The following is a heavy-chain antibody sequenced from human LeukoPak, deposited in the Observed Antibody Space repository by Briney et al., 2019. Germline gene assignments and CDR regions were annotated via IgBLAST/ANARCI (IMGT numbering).Heavy chain of an antibody. D-gene: IGHD6-6*01. Sequence: PSETLSLTCAVYGGSFSGYYWSWIRQPPGKGLEWNGEINHSGSTNYNPSLKSRVTISVDTSKNQFSLKLSSVTAADTAVYYCARGSWFDYWGQGTLVTVSS. V-gene: IGHV4-34*01. CDR2: INHSGST. CDR3: ARGSWFDY. CDR1: GGSFSGYY. J-gene: IGHJ4*02.